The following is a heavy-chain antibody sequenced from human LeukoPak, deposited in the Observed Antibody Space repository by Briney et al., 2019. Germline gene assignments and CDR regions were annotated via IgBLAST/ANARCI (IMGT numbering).Heavy chain of an antibody. Sequence: GGSLRLSCAASGFTFSSYAMSWVRQAPGKGLEWVSSISSSSSYIYYADSVKGRFTICRDNSKNTLYLQVNSLRAEDTAVYYCAKEGLYYYDSSGYLTLGYWGQGTLVTVSS. CDR3: AKEGLYYYDSSGYLTLGY. CDR2: ISSSSSYI. D-gene: IGHD3-22*01. CDR1: GFTFSSYA. J-gene: IGHJ4*02. V-gene: IGHV3-21*01.